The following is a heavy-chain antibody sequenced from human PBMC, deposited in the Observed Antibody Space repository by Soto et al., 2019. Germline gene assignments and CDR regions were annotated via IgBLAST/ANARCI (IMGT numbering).Heavy chain of an antibody. Sequence: GGSLRLSCAVSGFTFDDNAMHWVRQAPERGLEWVSGINWKSDIGYADSVKGRFTISRDNAENSLYLQMNSLRAEDTALYYCAISQDRGGRTTFIYWGQGTQVTVSS. CDR1: GFTFDDNA. CDR3: AISQDRGGRTTFIY. D-gene: IGHD3-16*01. J-gene: IGHJ4*02. CDR2: INWKSDI. V-gene: IGHV3-9*01.